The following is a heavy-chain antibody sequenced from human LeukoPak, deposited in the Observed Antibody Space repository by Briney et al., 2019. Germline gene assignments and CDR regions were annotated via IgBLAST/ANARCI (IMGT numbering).Heavy chain of an antibody. V-gene: IGHV1-2*02. CDR3: ARGAYSSSSPGDY. Sequence: ASVKVSCKASGYTFTGYYMHWVRQAPGQGLEWMGWINPNSGGTNYAQKFQGRVTMTRDTSISTAYMELSRLRSDDTAVYYCARGAYSSSSPGDYWGQGTLVTVSS. J-gene: IGHJ4*02. CDR1: GYTFTGYY. CDR2: INPNSGGT. D-gene: IGHD6-6*01.